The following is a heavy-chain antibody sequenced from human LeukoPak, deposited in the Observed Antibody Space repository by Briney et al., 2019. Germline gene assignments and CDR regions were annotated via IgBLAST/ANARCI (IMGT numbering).Heavy chain of an antibody. CDR1: GFTFSSYE. CDR2: ISTIGNTR. Sequence: PGGSLRLSCAASGFTFSSYEMNRGRQAPGKGLEWVSYISTIGNTRYYTDSVKGRFTISRDNTKNSLYLQMNRLRVEDTAVYYCARELSGTTSYYFDYWGQGTLVTVSS. CDR3: ARELSGTTSYYFDY. V-gene: IGHV3-48*03. D-gene: IGHD1-7*01. J-gene: IGHJ4*02.